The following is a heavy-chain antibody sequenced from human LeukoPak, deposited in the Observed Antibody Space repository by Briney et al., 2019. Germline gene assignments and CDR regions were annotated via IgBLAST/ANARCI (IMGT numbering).Heavy chain of an antibody. Sequence: GGSLRLSCVASGFTFSNYGIRWVRQAPGRGLEWVTFIHHDENTKYADSVKGRFSISRDNSKNTVYMQMNSLRAEDTAVSYCARGRGGDYGGNSGHFDYWGQGTLVTVSS. J-gene: IGHJ4*02. CDR2: IHHDENTK. V-gene: IGHV3-30*02. D-gene: IGHD4-23*01. CDR1: GFTFSNYG. CDR3: ARGRGGDYGGNSGHFDY.